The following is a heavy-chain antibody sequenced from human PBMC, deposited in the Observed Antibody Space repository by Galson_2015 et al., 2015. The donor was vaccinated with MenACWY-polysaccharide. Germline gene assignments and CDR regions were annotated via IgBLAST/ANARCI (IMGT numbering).Heavy chain of an antibody. J-gene: IGHJ4*02. CDR2: IYPGDSDT. Sequence: GLEWMGIIYPGDSDTRYSPSFQGQVTISADKSISTAYLQWSSLKASDAAMYYCARHGGSSALFIERIDYWGQGTLVTVSS. V-gene: IGHV5-51*01. CDR3: ARHGGSSALFIERIDY. D-gene: IGHD1-1*01.